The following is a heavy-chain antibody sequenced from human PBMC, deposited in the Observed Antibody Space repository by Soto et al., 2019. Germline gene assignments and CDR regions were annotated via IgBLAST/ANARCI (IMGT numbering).Heavy chain of an antibody. CDR1: GGSISTYY. J-gene: IGHJ4*02. CDR2: IYYSGNT. Sequence: SETLSLTCTVSGGSISTYYWSWIRQPPGKGLEWIGYIYYSGNTNYNPSLKSRVTIAVDRSKNQFSLKLSSVTAADTAVYYCARGLASFYDSSGFPYYFDYWGQGALVTVPQ. V-gene: IGHV4-59*01. D-gene: IGHD3-22*01. CDR3: ARGLASFYDSSGFPYYFDY.